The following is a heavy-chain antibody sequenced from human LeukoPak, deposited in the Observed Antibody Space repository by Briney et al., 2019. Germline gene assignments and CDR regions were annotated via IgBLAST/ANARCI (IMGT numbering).Heavy chain of an antibody. CDR1: RYSFTSYW. CDR3: ARHPIEGATQSWFDP. Sequence: GESLKISCKGSRYSFTSYWIGWVRQMPGKGLEWMGIIYPGDSDTRYSPSFQGQVTISADKSISTAYLQWSSLKASDTAMYYCARHPIEGATQSWFDPWGQGTLVTVSS. D-gene: IGHD1-26*01. V-gene: IGHV5-51*01. CDR2: IYPGDSDT. J-gene: IGHJ5*02.